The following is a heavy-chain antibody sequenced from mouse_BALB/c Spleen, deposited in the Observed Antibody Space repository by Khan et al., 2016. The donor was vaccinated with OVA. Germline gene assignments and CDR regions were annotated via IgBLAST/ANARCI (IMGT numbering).Heavy chain of an antibody. CDR1: GYSITSDYA. Sequence: EVKLQESGPGLVKPSQSLSLTCTVTGYSITSDYAWNWIRQFPGNKLEWMGFISYSGNTNYNPSLKSRISINRDTSKNQFFLQLNSVTTEDTATYYCARVYGGDFDYWGQGTTLTVSS. J-gene: IGHJ2*01. D-gene: IGHD1-1*01. CDR3: ARVYGGDFDY. CDR2: ISYSGNT. V-gene: IGHV3-2*02.